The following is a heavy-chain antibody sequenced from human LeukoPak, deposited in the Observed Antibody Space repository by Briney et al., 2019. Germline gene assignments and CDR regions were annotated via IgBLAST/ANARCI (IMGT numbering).Heavy chain of an antibody. CDR3: ARGGIKFGVVIMGAFDI. CDR2: ISWNSGSI. CDR1: GFTFDDYA. Sequence: PGGSLRLSCAASGFTFDDYAMHWVRQAPGKGLEWVSGISWNSGSIGYADSVKGRFTISRDNAKNSLYLQMNSLRAEDTAVYYCARGGIKFGVVIMGAFDIWGQGTMVTVSS. J-gene: IGHJ3*02. V-gene: IGHV3-9*01. D-gene: IGHD3-3*01.